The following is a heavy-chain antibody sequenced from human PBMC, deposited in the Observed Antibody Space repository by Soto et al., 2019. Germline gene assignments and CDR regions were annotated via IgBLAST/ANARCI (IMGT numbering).Heavy chain of an antibody. D-gene: IGHD3-16*01. CDR3: ASVWGGAFDI. CDR2: IYYSGST. V-gene: IGHV4-59*01. Sequence: QVQLQESGPGLVKPSETLSLTCTVSGGSISSYYWSWIRQPPGKGLEWIGYIYYSGSTNYNPSLKSRVTLSVDTAKNQFTLKLSSVTDADTAVYYCASVWGGAFDIWGQGTMVTVSS. J-gene: IGHJ3*02. CDR1: GGSISSYY.